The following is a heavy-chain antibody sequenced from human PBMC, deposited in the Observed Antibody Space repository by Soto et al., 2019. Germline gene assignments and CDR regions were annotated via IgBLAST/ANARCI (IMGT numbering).Heavy chain of an antibody. CDR2: ISYDGSNK. CDR1: GFTFSSYA. CDR3: ARDLYCSGGSCYGQYWYYYYGMDV. D-gene: IGHD2-15*01. V-gene: IGHV3-30-3*01. Sequence: GVLRLSCAASGFTFSSYAMHWVRQAPGKGLEWVAVISYDGSNKYYADSVKGRFTISRDNSKNTLYLQMNSLRAEDTAVYYCARDLYCSGGSCYGQYWYYYYGMDVWGQGTTVTVS. J-gene: IGHJ6*02.